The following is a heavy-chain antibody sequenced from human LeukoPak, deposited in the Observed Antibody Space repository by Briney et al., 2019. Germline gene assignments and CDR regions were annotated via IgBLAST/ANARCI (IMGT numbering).Heavy chain of an antibody. D-gene: IGHD4-17*01. CDR3: ARHGFYGDHIDY. J-gene: IGHJ4*02. CDR1: GGSISSYY. CDR2: IYYCGST. V-gene: IGHV4-59*08. Sequence: PSETLSLTCTVSGGSISSYYWSWIRQPPGKGLEWIGYIYYCGSTNYNPSLKSRVTISVDTSKNQFSLKLSSVTAADTAVYYCARHGFYGDHIDYWGQGTLVTVSS.